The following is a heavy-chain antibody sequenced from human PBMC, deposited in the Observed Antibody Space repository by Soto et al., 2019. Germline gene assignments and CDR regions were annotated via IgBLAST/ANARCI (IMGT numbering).Heavy chain of an antibody. D-gene: IGHD3-3*01. J-gene: IGHJ5*02. CDR2: INPNSGGT. CDR3: ARETGRFLEWSESNWFDP. CDR1: GYTFTGYY. V-gene: IGHV1-2*04. Sequence: GASVKVSCKASGYTFTGYYMHWVRQAPGQGLEWMGWINPNSGGTNYAQKFQGWVTMTRDTSISTAYMELSRLRSDDTAVYYCARETGRFLEWSESNWFDPWGQGTLVTVSS.